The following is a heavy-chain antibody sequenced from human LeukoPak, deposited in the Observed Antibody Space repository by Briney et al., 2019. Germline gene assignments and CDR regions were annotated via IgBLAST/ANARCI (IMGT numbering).Heavy chain of an antibody. CDR1: GGTFSSYA. CDR3: ASIAAAGPNYYYYYMDV. CDR2: IIPIFGTA. D-gene: IGHD6-13*01. V-gene: IGHV1-69*06. Sequence: SVTVSCKASGGTFSSYAISWVRQAPGQGLEWMGGIIPIFGTANYAQKFQGRVTITADKSTSTAYMELSSLRSEDTAVYYCASIAAAGPNYYYYYMDVWGKGTTVTVSS. J-gene: IGHJ6*03.